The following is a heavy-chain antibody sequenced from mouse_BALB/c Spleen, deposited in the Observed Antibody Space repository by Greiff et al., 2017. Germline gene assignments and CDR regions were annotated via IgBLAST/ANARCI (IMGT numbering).Heavy chain of an antibody. V-gene: IGHV1-87*01. CDR1: GYTFTSYW. J-gene: IGHJ4*01. CDR3: ARKYDAMDY. CDR2: IYPGDGDT. Sequence: VQLQQSGAELARPGASVKLSCKASGYTFTSYWMQWVKQRPGQGLEWIGAIYPGDGDTRYTQKFKGKATLTADKSSSTAYMQLSSLASEDSAVYYCARKYDAMDYWGQGTSVTVSS. D-gene: IGHD2-14*01.